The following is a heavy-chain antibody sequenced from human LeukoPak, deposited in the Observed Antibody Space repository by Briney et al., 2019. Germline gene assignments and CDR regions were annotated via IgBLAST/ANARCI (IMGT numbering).Heavy chain of an antibody. CDR3: VGADYDILTGYYIDY. Sequence: GSLRLSCAASGFTFSSFEMHWVRQAPGKGLEWVSYVSSSGDTLYYANSMKGRFTISRDNAKNSLYLQMNSLRAEDTAVYYCVGADYDILTGYYIDYWGQGTLVTVSS. V-gene: IGHV3-48*03. CDR2: VSSSGDTL. J-gene: IGHJ4*02. CDR1: GFTFSSFE. D-gene: IGHD3-9*01.